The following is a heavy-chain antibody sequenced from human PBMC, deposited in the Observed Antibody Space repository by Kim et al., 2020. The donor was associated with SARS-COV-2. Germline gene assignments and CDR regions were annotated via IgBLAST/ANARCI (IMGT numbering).Heavy chain of an antibody. J-gene: IGHJ5*02. CDR1: GGSFSGYY. D-gene: IGHD2-15*01. CDR3: ARGLIDVVVVAAKYWFDP. Sequence: SETLSLTCAVYGGSFSGYYWSWIRQPPGKGLEWIGEIIHSGSTNYNPSLKSRVTISVDTSKNQFSLKLSSVTAADTAVYYCARGLIDVVVVAAKYWFDPWGQGTLVTVSS. CDR2: IIHSGST. V-gene: IGHV4-34*01.